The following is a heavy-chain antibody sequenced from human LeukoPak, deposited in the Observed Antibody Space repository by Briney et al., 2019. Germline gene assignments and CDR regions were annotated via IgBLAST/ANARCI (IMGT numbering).Heavy chain of an antibody. D-gene: IGHD3-22*01. CDR2: IIPILGIA. CDR3: ARDSGDSSGHDY. CDR1: GGTFSSYA. J-gene: IGHJ4*02. Sequence: SVKVSCKASGGTFSSYAISRVRQAPGQGLEWMGRIIPILGIANYAQKFQGRVTITADKSTSTAYMELSSLRSEDTAVYYCARDSGDSSGHDYWGQGTLVTVSS. V-gene: IGHV1-69*04.